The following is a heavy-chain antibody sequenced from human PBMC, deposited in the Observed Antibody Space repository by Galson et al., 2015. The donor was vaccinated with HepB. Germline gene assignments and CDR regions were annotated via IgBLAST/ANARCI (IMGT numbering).Heavy chain of an antibody. CDR2: ISGSGGST. D-gene: IGHD3-16*01. CDR1: GFTFSSYA. Sequence: SLRLSCAASGFTFSSYAMSWVRQAPGKGLEWVSAISGSGGSTYYADSVKGRSTISRDNSKNTLYLQMNSLRAEDTAVYYCAKDHRVRFGGEFSIVDDYWGQGTLVTVSS. CDR3: AKDHRVRFGGEFSIVDDY. V-gene: IGHV3-23*01. J-gene: IGHJ4*02.